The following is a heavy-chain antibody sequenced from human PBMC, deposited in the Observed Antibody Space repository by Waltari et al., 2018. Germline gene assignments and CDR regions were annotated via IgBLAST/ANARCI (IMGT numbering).Heavy chain of an antibody. CDR2: IKQDGSEK. J-gene: IGHJ4*02. CDR1: GFTFSSYW. V-gene: IGHV3-7*01. D-gene: IGHD3-10*01. CDR3: ARDELWFREFKTRAFDY. Sequence: EVQLVESGGGLVQPGGSLRLSCAASGFTFSSYWMSWVRQAPGKGLEWVANIKQDGSEKYYVDSVKGRFTISRDNAKNSLYLQMNSLRAEDTAVYYCARDELWFREFKTRAFDYWGQGTLVTVSS.